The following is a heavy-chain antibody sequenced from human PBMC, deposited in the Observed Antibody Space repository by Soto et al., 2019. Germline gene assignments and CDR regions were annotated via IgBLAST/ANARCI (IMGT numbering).Heavy chain of an antibody. D-gene: IGHD1-7*01. J-gene: IGHJ6*02. CDR3: AKEGTGTTSFSYYYYYGMDV. CDR2: ISGSGGST. V-gene: IGHV3-23*01. Sequence: PVGSLRLSCAASGFTFSSYAMSWVRQAPGKGLEWVSAISGSGGSTYYADSVKGRFTISRDNSKNTLYLQMNSLRAEDTAVYYCAKEGTGTTSFSYYYYYGMDVWGQGTTVTVSS. CDR1: GFTFSSYA.